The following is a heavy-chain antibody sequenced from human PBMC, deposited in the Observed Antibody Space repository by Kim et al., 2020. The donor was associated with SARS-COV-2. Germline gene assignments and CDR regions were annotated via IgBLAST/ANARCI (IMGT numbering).Heavy chain of an antibody. Sequence: GGSLRLSCAASGFTVSNNYMSWVRQAPGKGLEWVSVIYSGGRTYYPDSVKGRFTISRDNSKNTLYLQMNSLRAEDTAVYYCARVGAAAGTNYWGQGTLVTASS. CDR3: ARVGAAAGTNY. CDR1: GFTVSNNY. CDR2: IYSGGRT. J-gene: IGHJ4*02. V-gene: IGHV3-66*01. D-gene: IGHD6-13*01.